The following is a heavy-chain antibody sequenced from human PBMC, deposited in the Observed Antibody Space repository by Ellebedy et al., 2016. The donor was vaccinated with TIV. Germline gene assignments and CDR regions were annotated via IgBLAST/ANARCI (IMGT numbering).Heavy chain of an antibody. Sequence: AASVKVSCKASGYTFTSYGISWARQAPGQGLEWMGWISAYNGNTNYAQKLQGRVTMTTDTSTSTAYMELRSLRSDDTAVYYCARDLKMATYDYWGQGTLVTVSS. CDR1: GYTFTSYG. D-gene: IGHD5-24*01. CDR2: ISAYNGNT. J-gene: IGHJ4*02. CDR3: ARDLKMATYDY. V-gene: IGHV1-18*01.